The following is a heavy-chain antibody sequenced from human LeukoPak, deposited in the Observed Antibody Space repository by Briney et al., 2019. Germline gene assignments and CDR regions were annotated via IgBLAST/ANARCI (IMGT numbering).Heavy chain of an antibody. CDR1: GDTFSNYA. CDR3: ARVGYYYGSGSYWFDP. J-gene: IGHJ5*02. D-gene: IGHD3-10*01. CDR2: IIPIFGTA. V-gene: IGHV1-69*05. Sequence: SVKVSCRASGDTFSNYAISWVRQAPGQGLEWMGGIIPIFGTANYAQKFQGRVTITTDESTSTAYMELSSLRSEDTAVYYCARVGYYYGSGSYWFDPWGQGTLVTVSS.